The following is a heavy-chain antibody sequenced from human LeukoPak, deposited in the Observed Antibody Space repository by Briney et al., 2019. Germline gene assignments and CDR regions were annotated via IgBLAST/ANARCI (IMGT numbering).Heavy chain of an antibody. D-gene: IGHD5-12*01. CDR3: AKDMGPGGLRPYYFDY. Sequence: GGSLRLSCAASGFTFSSYGIHWARQAPGKGLEWVAFIRYDGGNKYYVDSVKGRFTISRDNSKNALYLQMNSLRAEDTAVYYCAKDMGPGGLRPYYFDYWGQGTLVTVSS. J-gene: IGHJ4*02. CDR2: IRYDGGNK. V-gene: IGHV3-30*02. CDR1: GFTFSSYG.